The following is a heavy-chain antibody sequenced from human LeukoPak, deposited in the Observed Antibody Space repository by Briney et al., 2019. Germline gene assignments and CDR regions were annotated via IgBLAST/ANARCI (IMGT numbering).Heavy chain of an antibody. Sequence: PGGSLRLSCAASGFTFSDHYMDWVRQAPGRGLEWVGRIRDKTKSYTTEHAASVKGRFTISRDDSRNSLYLQMNSLKTEGTAVYYCARPRYGSGTYYFDYWGQGTLVTVSS. D-gene: IGHD3-10*01. CDR1: GFTFSDHY. V-gene: IGHV3-72*01. CDR3: ARPRYGSGTYYFDY. CDR2: IRDKTKSYTT. J-gene: IGHJ4*02.